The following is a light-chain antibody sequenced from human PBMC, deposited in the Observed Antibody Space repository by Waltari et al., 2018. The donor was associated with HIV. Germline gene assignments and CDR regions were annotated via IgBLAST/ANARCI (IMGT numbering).Light chain of an antibody. J-gene: IGKJ1*01. CDR1: QSISSW. V-gene: IGKV1-5*03. Sequence: DIHMTQSPSTLSASVGDSVIITCRASQSISSWLAWYQQKPGKAPKLLIYKASKLKSGVASRFSGSGSGTEFTLTISGLQPDDFATYYCQQYNSYSRAFGQGTKVEI. CDR3: QQYNSYSRA. CDR2: KAS.